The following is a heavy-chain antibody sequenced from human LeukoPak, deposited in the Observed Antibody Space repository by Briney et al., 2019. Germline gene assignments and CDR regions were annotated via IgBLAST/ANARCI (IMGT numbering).Heavy chain of an antibody. V-gene: IGHV4-59*01. J-gene: IGHJ3*02. CDR2: IYSSGST. Sequence: SETLSLTCAVSGDPLNSACWNWVRQPPERGLEWIGYIYSSGSTNYNPSLNSRVSISLDTSKNQLSLKLGSVTAADTAVYYCARGAGRWAIWGQGTMVTVSS. D-gene: IGHD4-23*01. CDR1: GDPLNSAC. CDR3: ARGAGRWAI.